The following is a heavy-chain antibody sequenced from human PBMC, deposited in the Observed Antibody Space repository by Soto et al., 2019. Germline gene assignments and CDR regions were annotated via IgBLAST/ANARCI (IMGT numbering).Heavy chain of an antibody. CDR3: VRQTTVVPYYFDY. J-gene: IGHJ4*02. V-gene: IGHV3-21*01. D-gene: IGHD4-17*01. Sequence: EVQLVESGGGLVKPGGSLRLSCAASGFTFDRYSMNWVRQTPGKGLEWVSSISDRSSYIYYADSLKGRFTISRDNTKKLLYLQMNSVRAEDAAVYYCVRQTTVVPYYFDYWGQGTMVTVSS. CDR1: GFTFDRYS. CDR2: ISDRSSYI.